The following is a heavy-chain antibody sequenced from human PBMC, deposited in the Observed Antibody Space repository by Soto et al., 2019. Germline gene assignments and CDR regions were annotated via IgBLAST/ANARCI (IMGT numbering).Heavy chain of an antibody. Sequence: QVHLVQSGAEVREPGASVKVSCKASGVTFRSYGMHWVRQAPGQSLEWMGWINGGNGNTRYSEQFQGRVTITRDTSASTAYMELRSLRPEDTAVFYCARATLRYYAMDVWGQGTTVTVSS. CDR2: INGGNGNT. CDR3: ARATLRYYAMDV. CDR1: GVTFRSYG. V-gene: IGHV1-3*01. J-gene: IGHJ6*02.